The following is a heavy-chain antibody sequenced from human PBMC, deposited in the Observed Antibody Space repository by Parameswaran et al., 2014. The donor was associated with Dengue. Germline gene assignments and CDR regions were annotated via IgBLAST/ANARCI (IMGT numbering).Heavy chain of an antibody. CDR3: AKEGPGATTDDAFDI. CDR1: SNA. D-gene: IGHD1-26*01. CDR2: ISGSGGST. J-gene: IGHJ3*02. V-gene: IGHV3-23*01. Sequence: SNARWIRQPPGKGLEWVSAISGSGGSTYYADSVKGRFAISRDNSKNTLYLQMNSLRAEDTAVYYCAKEGPGATTDDAFDIWGQGTMVTVSS.